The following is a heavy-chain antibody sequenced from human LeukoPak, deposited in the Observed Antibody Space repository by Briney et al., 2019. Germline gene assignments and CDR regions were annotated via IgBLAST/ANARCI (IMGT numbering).Heavy chain of an antibody. D-gene: IGHD3-3*01. V-gene: IGHV3-23*01. CDR1: GFTFSSYV. CDR2: ISGSGGST. Sequence: GGSLRLSCAASGFTFSSYVMSWVRQAPGKGLEWVSTISGSGGSTYYADSVEGRFTTSRDNPKNTLSLQMNSLRAEDTAVYYCAKGSAYADFWGQGTLVTVSS. J-gene: IGHJ4*02. CDR3: AKGSAYADF.